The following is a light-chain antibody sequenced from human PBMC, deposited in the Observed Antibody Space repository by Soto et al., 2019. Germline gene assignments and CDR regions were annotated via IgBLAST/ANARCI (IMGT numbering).Light chain of an antibody. J-gene: IGLJ2*01. CDR1: SNDVGTYHY. CDR2: GVT. Sequence: QSALTQPASVSGSPGQSITISCTGTSNDVGTYHYVSWYQQHPGKAPKLIIYGVTNRPSGVSNRFSGSKPGNTASLTISGLQAEDEAGYYCSSYTSSAFVVFGGGTKLTVL. V-gene: IGLV2-14*01. CDR3: SSYTSSAFVV.